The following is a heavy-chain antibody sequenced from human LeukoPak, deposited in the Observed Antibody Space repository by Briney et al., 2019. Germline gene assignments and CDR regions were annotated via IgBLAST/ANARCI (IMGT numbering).Heavy chain of an antibody. J-gene: IGHJ4*02. Sequence: GGSLRLSCAASGFTFDDYAMHWVRQAPGKGLEWVSGISWNSGSIGYADSVKGRFTISRDNAKNSLYLQMNSLRAEDMALYYCAKDIGSYYGPGFDYWGQGTLVTVSS. CDR1: GFTFDDYA. D-gene: IGHD1-26*01. CDR2: ISWNSGSI. V-gene: IGHV3-9*03. CDR3: AKDIGSYYGPGFDY.